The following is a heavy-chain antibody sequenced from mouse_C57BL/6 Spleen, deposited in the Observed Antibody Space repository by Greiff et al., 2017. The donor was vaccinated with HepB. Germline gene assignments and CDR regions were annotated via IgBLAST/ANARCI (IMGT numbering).Heavy chain of an antibody. CDR1: GFTFSDYG. D-gene: IGHD6-2*01. Sequence: EVKLMESGGGLVKPGGSLKLSCAASGFTFSDYGMHWVRQAPEKGLEWVAYISSGSSTIYYADTVKGRFTISSDNAKNTLFLQMTSLRSEDTAMYYCATSHFFAYWGQATLVTVSA. CDR2: ISSGSSTI. V-gene: IGHV5-17*01. J-gene: IGHJ3*01. CDR3: ATSHFFAY.